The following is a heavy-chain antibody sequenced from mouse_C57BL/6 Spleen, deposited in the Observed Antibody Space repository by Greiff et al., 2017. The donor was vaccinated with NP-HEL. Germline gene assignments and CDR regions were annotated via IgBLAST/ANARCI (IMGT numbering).Heavy chain of an antibody. D-gene: IGHD5-5*01. CDR2: IDPSDSYT. Sequence: VQLQQPGAELVMPGASVKLSCKASGYTFTSYWMHWVKQRPGQGLEWIGEIDPSDSYTNYNQKFKGKSTLTVDKSSSTAYMQLSSLTSEDSAVYYCAISHYLGDFGVWDTGTTVTVSS. J-gene: IGHJ1*03. CDR3: AISHYLGDFGV. CDR1: GYTFTSYW. V-gene: IGHV1-69*01.